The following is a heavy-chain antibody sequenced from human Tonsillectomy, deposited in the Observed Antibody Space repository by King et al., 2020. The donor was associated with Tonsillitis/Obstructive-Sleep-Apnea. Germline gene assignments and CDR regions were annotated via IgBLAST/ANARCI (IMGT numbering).Heavy chain of an antibody. CDR2: IWYDGSNK. CDR1: GFTFSSYG. D-gene: IGHD6-13*01. V-gene: IGHV3-33*01. J-gene: IGHJ4*02. Sequence: VQLVESGGGVVQPGRSLRLSCAASGFTFSSYGMHWVRQAPGKGLEWVAVIWYDGSNKYYADSVKGRFTISRDNSKNTLYLQMNSLRAEDTAVYYCARDTPHSSSWYRFSFGEGQFDYWGQGTLVTVSS. CDR3: ARDTPHSSSWYRFSFGEGQFDY.